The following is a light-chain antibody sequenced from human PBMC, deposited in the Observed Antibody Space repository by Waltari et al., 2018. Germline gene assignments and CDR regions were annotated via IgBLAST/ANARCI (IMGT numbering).Light chain of an antibody. Sequence: EIVLTQSPGTLSLSPGERATLPCRASQSVSSSSLAWYQQKPGQAPRLLIYGASSRATCSPDRFSGSGSGTDFTLTISRLEPEDFAVYYCQQYGSSPQTFGQGTKVEIK. CDR2: GAS. J-gene: IGKJ1*01. V-gene: IGKV3-20*01. CDR3: QQYGSSPQT. CDR1: QSVSSSS.